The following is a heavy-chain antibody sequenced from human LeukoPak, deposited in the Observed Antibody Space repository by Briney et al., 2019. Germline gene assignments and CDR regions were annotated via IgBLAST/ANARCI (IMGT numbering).Heavy chain of an antibody. CDR1: GFTFSSYG. J-gene: IGHJ5*02. Sequence: GGALRLSYAAAGFTFSSYGMRWVRQAPGKGLEWVAVISYDGSNKYYADSVKGRFTISRDNSKNTLYLQMNSLRAEDTAVYYCARERGGTVAVAGTGWFDPWGQGTLVTVSS. CDR2: ISYDGSNK. D-gene: IGHD6-19*01. V-gene: IGHV3-30-3*01. CDR3: ARERGGTVAVAGTGWFDP.